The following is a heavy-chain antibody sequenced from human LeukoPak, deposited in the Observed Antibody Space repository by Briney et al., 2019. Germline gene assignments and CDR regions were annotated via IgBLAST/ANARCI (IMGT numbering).Heavy chain of an antibody. J-gene: IGHJ4*02. CDR3: ARGAYCGANCYSYFDY. CDR2: IYYSGST. CDR1: GCSISSYF. Sequence: SETLCLTCTVSGCSISSYFWIWIRQPPGKGLEWIGYIYYSGSTNYNPSVKSRVTISLDTPKNQFSLKLGSVTAADTAVYFCARGAYCGANCYSYFDYWGQGTLVTVSS. D-gene: IGHD2-21*01. V-gene: IGHV4-59*01.